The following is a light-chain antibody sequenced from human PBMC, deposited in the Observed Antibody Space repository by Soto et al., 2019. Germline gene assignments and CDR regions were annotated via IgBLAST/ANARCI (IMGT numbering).Light chain of an antibody. CDR1: QSVTSKY. V-gene: IGKV3-20*01. Sequence: IVLTQSPGTLSLSPGERATLSCRAGQSVTSKYLAWFQQKPGQAPRLLLYDVSTRATGFPDRFSGSGSGTDFTLTISRLEPEDFAVYYCQLYGDSPTFGGGTKVDIK. J-gene: IGKJ4*01. CDR2: DVS. CDR3: QLYGDSPT.